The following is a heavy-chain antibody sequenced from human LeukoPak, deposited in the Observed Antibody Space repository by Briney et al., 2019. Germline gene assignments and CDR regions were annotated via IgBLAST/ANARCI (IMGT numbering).Heavy chain of an antibody. Sequence: GGSLRLSCAASGFTFSSYWMHWVRQAPGKGLEWAASISRNSTYIHYADSVKGRFTISRDNARNSLFLQMNSLRAEDTAIYYCASDEGNYFDYWGQGTLVTVSS. CDR1: GFTFSSYW. CDR2: ISRNSTYI. V-gene: IGHV3-21*01. CDR3: ASDEGNYFDY. J-gene: IGHJ4*02.